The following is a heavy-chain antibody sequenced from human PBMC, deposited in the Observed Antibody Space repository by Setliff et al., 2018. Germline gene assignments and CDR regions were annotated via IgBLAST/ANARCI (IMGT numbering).Heavy chain of an antibody. CDR2: ISGMSSFI. V-gene: IGHV3-21*01. D-gene: IGHD1-7*01. CDR1: GFTFSSYS. CDR3: ARASFGNFGSALEYFHH. Sequence: GGSLRLSCIASGFTFSSYSMNWVRQAPGKGLEWVSSISGMSSFIYQTDSVKGRFTISRDNAKNSLYLQMNSLRADDTAVYYCARASFGNFGSALEYFHHWGQGTLVTVSS. J-gene: IGHJ1*01.